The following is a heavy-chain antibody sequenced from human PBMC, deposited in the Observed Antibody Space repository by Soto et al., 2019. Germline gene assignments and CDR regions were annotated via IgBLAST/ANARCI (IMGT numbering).Heavy chain of an antibody. Sequence: SETLSLTCTVSGGSISSSSYYWGWIRQPPGKGLEWIGSIYYSGSTYYNPSLKSRVTISVDTSKNQFSLKLSSVTAADTAVYYCARNLRYCSGGSCLYFDYWGQGTLVTVSS. V-gene: IGHV4-39*01. D-gene: IGHD2-15*01. CDR3: ARNLRYCSGGSCLYFDY. J-gene: IGHJ4*02. CDR1: GGSISSSSYY. CDR2: IYYSGST.